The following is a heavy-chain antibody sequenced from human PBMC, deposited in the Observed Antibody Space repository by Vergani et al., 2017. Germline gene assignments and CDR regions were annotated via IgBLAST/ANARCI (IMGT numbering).Heavy chain of an antibody. Sequence: QVQLLQSGTEVKKPGASVRVSCKASGYSFTSHSITWVRQAPGQGLEWMGWINTYGGNINFGQKFQGGLTRTTDTSTNTANMELGSLRSDDTAVYYGAGVTVGVVVEPPATGGDGFDIWGQGTVVTVSS. D-gene: IGHD2-2*01. CDR1: GYSFTSHS. V-gene: IGHV1-18*01. CDR3: AGVTVGVVVEPPATGGDGFDI. CDR2: INTYGGNI. J-gene: IGHJ3*02.